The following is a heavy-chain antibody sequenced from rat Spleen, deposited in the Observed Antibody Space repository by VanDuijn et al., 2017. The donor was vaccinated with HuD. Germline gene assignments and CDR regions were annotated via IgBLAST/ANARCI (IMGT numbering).Heavy chain of an antibody. CDR2: ISNTGGSI. CDR3: ATHGLLRVHPNWFAY. Sequence: EVQLVESGGGLVQPGRSLKLSCVASGVTFNNYWMSWIRQAPGKGLEWVASISNTGGSIYYPDSVKGRFTVSRDNAQNTLFLQMNSLRSEDTATYYCATHGLLRVHPNWFAYWGQGSLVTVSS. J-gene: IGHJ3*01. D-gene: IGHD1-7*01. CDR1: GVTFNNYW. V-gene: IGHV5-31*01.